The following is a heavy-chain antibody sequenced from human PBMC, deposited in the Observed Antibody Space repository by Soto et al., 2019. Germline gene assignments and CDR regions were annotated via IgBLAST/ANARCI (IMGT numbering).Heavy chain of an antibody. J-gene: IGHJ4*02. CDR3: ARDSPPVVY. Sequence: QVQLVQSGAEVKKPGASVKVSCKASGYTFTSYGIGWVRQARGQGLEWMGWISAYNGNTNYAQKLQGRVTMTTDTSSTTASMELRSPRSDDTAVYYCARDSPPVVYWGQGTLVSVSS. CDR1: GYTFTSYG. CDR2: ISAYNGNT. V-gene: IGHV1-18*01.